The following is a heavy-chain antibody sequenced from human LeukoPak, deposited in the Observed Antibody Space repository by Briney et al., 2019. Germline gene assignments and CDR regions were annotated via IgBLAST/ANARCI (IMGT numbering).Heavy chain of an antibody. Sequence: GGSLRLSCAASGFTFDDYGMSWVRQAPGKGLEWVSGINWNGGSTGYADSVKGRFTISRDNAKNSLYLQMNSLRAEDTALYYCAKDMFPRGGTLYYMDVWGKGTTVTVSS. CDR3: AKDMFPRGGTLYYMDV. CDR2: INWNGGST. CDR1: GFTFDDYG. J-gene: IGHJ6*03. D-gene: IGHD3-10*02. V-gene: IGHV3-20*04.